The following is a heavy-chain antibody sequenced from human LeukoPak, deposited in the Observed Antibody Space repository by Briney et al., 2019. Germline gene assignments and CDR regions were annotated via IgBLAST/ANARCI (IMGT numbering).Heavy chain of an antibody. CDR3: ARYGLTAALDF. V-gene: IGHV3-7*01. CDR2: TKPDGSEK. CDR1: GFTFSSSW. Sequence: GGSLRLSCAASGFTFSSSWMSWLRQAPAKGLEWVANTKPDGSEKFHVDSVKGRFTISRDNSKSSLSLQMNSLRAEDTAVYYCARYGLTAALDFWGQGTLVTVSS. J-gene: IGHJ4*02. D-gene: IGHD2-21*02.